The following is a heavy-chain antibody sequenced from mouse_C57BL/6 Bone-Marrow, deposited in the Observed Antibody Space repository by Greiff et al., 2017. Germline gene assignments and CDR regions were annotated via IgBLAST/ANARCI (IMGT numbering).Heavy chain of an antibody. J-gene: IGHJ3*01. CDR2: ISGGGGNT. CDR3: ARRWDDAY. Sequence: EVKLMESGGGLVKPGGSLKLSCAASGFTFSSYTMSWVRQTPEKRLEWVATISGGGGNTYYPDSVKGRFTISRDNAKNTLYLQMSSLRSEDTALYYCARRWDDAYWGQGTLVTVSA. D-gene: IGHD4-1*01. V-gene: IGHV5-9*01. CDR1: GFTFSSYT.